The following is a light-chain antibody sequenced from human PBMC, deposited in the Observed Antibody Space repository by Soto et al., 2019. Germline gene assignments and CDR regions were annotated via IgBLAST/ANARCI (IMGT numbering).Light chain of an antibody. CDR3: AAWDDSLNGWV. V-gene: IGLV1-44*01. CDR2: SNN. J-gene: IGLJ3*02. CDR1: SSNIGSNN. Sequence: QSVLTQPPSASGAPGQRVTISCSGRSSNIGSNNVNWYQQVPGTATKVLIYSNNQRPSGVPDRFSGSTSGTSASLAISGLQSEDEADYYCAAWDDSLNGWVFGGGTQLTVL.